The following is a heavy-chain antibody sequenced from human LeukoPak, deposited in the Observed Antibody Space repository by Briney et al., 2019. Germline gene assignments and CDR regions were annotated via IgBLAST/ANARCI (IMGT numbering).Heavy chain of an antibody. CDR1: GGSISSSSYY. CDR2: IYYSGST. Sequence: SETLSLTCTVSGGSISSSSYYWGWIRQPPGKGLEWIGSIYYSGSTYYNPSLKSRVTISVDTSKNQFSLKLSSVTAADTAVYYCARGCITIFGVVLSGYFDYWGQGTLVTVSS. J-gene: IGHJ4*01. D-gene: IGHD3-3*01. CDR3: ARGCITIFGVVLSGYFDY. V-gene: IGHV4-39*07.